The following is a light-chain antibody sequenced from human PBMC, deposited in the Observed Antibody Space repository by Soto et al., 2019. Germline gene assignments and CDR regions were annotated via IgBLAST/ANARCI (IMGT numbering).Light chain of an antibody. Sequence: QSVLTLTPSVSGAPGQRVTISCTGSSSNIGAGYDVHWYQQLPGTAPKLLIYGNSNRPSGVPDRFSGSKSGTSASLAITGHQTEDEADYYCQSYDSSVSGSVFGGGTKLTVL. CDR3: QSYDSSVSGSV. J-gene: IGLJ3*02. CDR2: GNS. V-gene: IGLV1-40*01. CDR1: SSNIGAGYD.